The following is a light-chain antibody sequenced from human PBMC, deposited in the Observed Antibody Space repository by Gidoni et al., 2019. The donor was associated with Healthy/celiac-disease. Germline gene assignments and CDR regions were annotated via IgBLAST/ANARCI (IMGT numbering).Light chain of an antibody. CDR2: GNS. V-gene: IGLV1-40*01. CDR1: SSNIGAGYD. J-gene: IGLJ2*01. CDR3: QSYDSSLSVV. Sequence: QSVLTQPPSVSGAPGQRVTIPCTGSSSNIGAGYDVHWYHQLPGTAPKLPLYGNSNRPSGVPDRFSGSKSGTSASLAITGLQAEDEADYYCQSYDSSLSVVFGGGTKLTVL.